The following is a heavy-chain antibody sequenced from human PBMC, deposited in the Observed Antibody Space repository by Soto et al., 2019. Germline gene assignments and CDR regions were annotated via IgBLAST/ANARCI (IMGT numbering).Heavy chain of an antibody. J-gene: IGHJ4*02. D-gene: IGHD3-3*01. CDR2: IIPIFGTA. Sequence: GASVKVSCKASGGTFSSYAISWVRQAPVQGLEWMGGIIPIFGTANYAQKFQGRVTITADESTSTAYMELSSLRSEDTAVYYCARSYDFWSGYSYYFDYWGQGTLVTVSS. V-gene: IGHV1-69*13. CDR3: ARSYDFWSGYSYYFDY. CDR1: GGTFSSYA.